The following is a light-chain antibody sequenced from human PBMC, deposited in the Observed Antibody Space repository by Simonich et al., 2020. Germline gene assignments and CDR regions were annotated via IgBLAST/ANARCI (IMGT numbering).Light chain of an antibody. J-gene: IGLJ3*02. CDR1: SSDFCGYNY. CDR2: DVS. Sequence: LTQPSSVSGSPGQSITISFTGTSSDFCGYNYVSWYQQHPAKTPTHMIYDVSKRPPWVSNRFSGSKSGNTASLTISGLQAEDEADYYCCSYAGSRVFGGGTKLTVL. CDR3: CSYAGSRV. V-gene: IGLV2-14*01.